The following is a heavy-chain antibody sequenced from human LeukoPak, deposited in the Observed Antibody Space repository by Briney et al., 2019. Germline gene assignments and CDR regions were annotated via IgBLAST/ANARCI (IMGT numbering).Heavy chain of an antibody. Sequence: GGSLRLSCAASGFTFDDYAMYWVRQAPGKGLEWVSGVSWNSRIIDYADSVKGRFTISRDNAKRSLYLQMNSLRSEDTAFYYCARLTGAASGTYYFDYWGQGTLVTVSP. D-gene: IGHD1-26*01. V-gene: IGHV3-9*01. CDR1: GFTFDDYA. CDR2: VSWNSRII. J-gene: IGHJ4*02. CDR3: ARLTGAASGTYYFDY.